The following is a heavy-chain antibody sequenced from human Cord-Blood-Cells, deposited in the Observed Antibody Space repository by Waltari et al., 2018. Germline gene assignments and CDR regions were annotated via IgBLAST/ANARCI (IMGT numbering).Heavy chain of an antibody. CDR2: INHSGST. D-gene: IGHD3-3*01. V-gene: IGHV4-34*01. CDR1: GGSFSGYY. J-gene: IGHJ5*02. CDR3: ARVLPRYYDFWSGYNWFDP. Sequence: QVQLQQWGAGLLKPSETLSLTCAVYGGSFSGYYWSWIRQPPGKGLEWIGEINHSGSTNYNPPLKSRVTISVDTSKNQFSLKLSSVTAADTAVYYCARVLPRYYDFWSGYNWFDPWGQGTLVTVSS.